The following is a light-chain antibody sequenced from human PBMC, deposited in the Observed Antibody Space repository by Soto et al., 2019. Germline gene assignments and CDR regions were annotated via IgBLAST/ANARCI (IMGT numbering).Light chain of an antibody. CDR2: KAS. CDR1: QSISSL. V-gene: IGKV1-5*03. Sequence: DIQMTQSPSTLSASVGDRVTITCRASQSISSLLAWYQQKPGKAPKLLIYKASSLESGVPSRFSGSGSGTEFTLTISSLQPDDFATYYCQQYNSYSQRTFGQGTKVDI. J-gene: IGKJ1*01. CDR3: QQYNSYSQRT.